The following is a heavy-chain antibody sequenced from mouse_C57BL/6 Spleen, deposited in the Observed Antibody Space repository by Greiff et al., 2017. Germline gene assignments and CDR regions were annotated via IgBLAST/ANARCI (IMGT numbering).Heavy chain of an antibody. Sequence: EVQLQESGAELVRPGASVKLSCTASGFNIKDDYMHWVKQRPEQGLEWIGWIDPENGDTEYASKFQGKATITADTSSNTAYLQLSSLTSEDTAVYYCTYYTFAYWGQGTLVTVSA. J-gene: IGHJ3*01. CDR2: IDPENGDT. CDR3: TYYTFAY. D-gene: IGHD2-12*01. V-gene: IGHV14-4*01. CDR1: GFNIKDDY.